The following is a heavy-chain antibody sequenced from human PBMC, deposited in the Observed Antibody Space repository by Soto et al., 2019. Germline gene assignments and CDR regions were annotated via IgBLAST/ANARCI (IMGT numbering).Heavy chain of an antibody. J-gene: IGHJ5*02. V-gene: IGHV1-2*02. CDR1: GYTFTGYY. CDR2: INPNSGGT. Sequence: ASVKVSCKASGYTFTGYYMHWVLQAPGQGLEWMGWINPNSGGTNYAQKFQGRVTMTRDTSISTAYMELSRLRSDDTAVYYCARDYDILTGPNWFDPWGQGTLVTVSS. D-gene: IGHD3-9*01. CDR3: ARDYDILTGPNWFDP.